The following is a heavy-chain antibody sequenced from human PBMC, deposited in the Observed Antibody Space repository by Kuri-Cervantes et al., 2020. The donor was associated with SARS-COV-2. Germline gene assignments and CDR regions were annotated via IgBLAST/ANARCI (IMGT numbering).Heavy chain of an antibody. J-gene: IGHJ5*02. CDR1: GGTFSSYA. CDR2: IIPIFGTA. Sequence: SVKVSCKASGGTFSSYAISWVRQAPGQGLEWMGGIIPIFGTANYAQKFQGRVTITADESTSTAYMELSSLGSEDTAVYYCARHTSPQIEYCRAISCRYSAWFDPWGQGTLVTVSS. V-gene: IGHV1-69*13. D-gene: IGHD2/OR15-2a*01. CDR3: ARHTSPQIEYCRAISCRYSAWFDP.